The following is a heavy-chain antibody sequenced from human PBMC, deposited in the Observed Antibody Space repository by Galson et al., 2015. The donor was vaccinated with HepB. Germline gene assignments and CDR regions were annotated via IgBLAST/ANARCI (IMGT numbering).Heavy chain of an antibody. V-gene: IGHV1-58*02. CDR3: AATAAAGTDAFDI. CDR2: IVVGSGNT. Sequence: SVKVSCKASGFTFTSSAMQWVRQARGQRLEWIGWIVVGSGNTHYAQKFQERVTITRDMSTSTAYMELSSLRSEDTAVYYCAATAAAGTDAFDIWGQGTMVTVSS. D-gene: IGHD6-13*01. CDR1: GFTFTSSA. J-gene: IGHJ3*02.